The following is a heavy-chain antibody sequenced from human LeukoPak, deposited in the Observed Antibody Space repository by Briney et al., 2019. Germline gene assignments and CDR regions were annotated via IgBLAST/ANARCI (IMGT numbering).Heavy chain of an antibody. CDR2: INPNSGGT. V-gene: IGHV1-2*02. CDR1: GYTFTGYY. CDR3: ARRPLYYDSRGYYYYMDV. D-gene: IGHD3-22*01. J-gene: IGHJ6*03. Sequence: ASVKVSCKASGYTFTGYYMHWVRQAPGQGLEWMGWINPNSGGTNYAQKFQGRVTMTRDTSISTAYMELSGLRSDDTAMFYCARRPLYYDSRGYYYYMDVWGKGTTVIVSS.